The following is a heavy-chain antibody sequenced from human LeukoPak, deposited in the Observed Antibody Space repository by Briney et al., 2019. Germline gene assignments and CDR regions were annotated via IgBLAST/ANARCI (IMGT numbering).Heavy chain of an antibody. D-gene: IGHD2-8*01. CDR3: AKDSRSYNGIYDPFDI. CDR1: GFTFSTYT. V-gene: IGHV3-23*01. CDR2: IGGDGAT. J-gene: IGHJ3*02. Sequence: GGSPRLSCAASGFTFSTYTMSWVRQTPGKGLEWVSVIGGDGATYYTESVKGRFTISRDNSKNTLSLQMNSLRPEDTAVYYCAKDSRSYNGIYDPFDIWGQGTMVTVSS.